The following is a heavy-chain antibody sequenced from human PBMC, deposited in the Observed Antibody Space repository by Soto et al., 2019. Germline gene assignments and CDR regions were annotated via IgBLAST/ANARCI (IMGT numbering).Heavy chain of an antibody. CDR3: ARQGFGPLHGLVDV. J-gene: IGHJ6*02. Sequence: QVQLQESGPGLVKPSETLSLSCTVSGGSISSYYWSWFRQSPGKRMEWIGYVHHSWGSSYNPSLPSRVAISPDTSKSQFSLTVTSVTATATAVYDCARQGFGPLHGLVDVGGQGTTVTVSS. D-gene: IGHD3-10*01. V-gene: IGHV4-59*08. CDR2: VHHSWGS. CDR1: GGSISSYY.